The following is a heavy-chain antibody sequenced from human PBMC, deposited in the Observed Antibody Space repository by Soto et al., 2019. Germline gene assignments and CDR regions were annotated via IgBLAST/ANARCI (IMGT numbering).Heavy chain of an antibody. Sequence: AGSLRLSCAASGFTFSSYCMHWVRQAPGKGLEWVAVIWYDGSNKYYADSVKGRFTISRDNSKNTLYLQMNSLRAEDTAVYYCARTYCSSTSCYYGMDVWGQGTRVTVSS. V-gene: IGHV3-33*01. J-gene: IGHJ6*02. CDR2: IWYDGSNK. CDR1: GFTFSSYC. CDR3: ARTYCSSTSCYYGMDV. D-gene: IGHD2-2*01.